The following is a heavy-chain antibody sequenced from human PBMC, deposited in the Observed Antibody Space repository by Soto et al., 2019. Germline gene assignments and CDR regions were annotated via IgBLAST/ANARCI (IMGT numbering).Heavy chain of an antibody. V-gene: IGHV4-61*01. CDR3: ARDQPEDSSSLYQSDYYYYGMDV. Sequence: SETLSLTCTVSGGSVSSGSYYWSWIRQPPGKGLEWIGYIYYSGSTNYNPSLKSRVTISVDTSKNQFSLKLSSVTAADTAVYYCARDQPEDSSSLYQSDYYYYGMDVWGQGTTVTVSS. CDR1: GGSVSSGSYY. CDR2: IYYSGST. J-gene: IGHJ6*02. D-gene: IGHD6-13*01.